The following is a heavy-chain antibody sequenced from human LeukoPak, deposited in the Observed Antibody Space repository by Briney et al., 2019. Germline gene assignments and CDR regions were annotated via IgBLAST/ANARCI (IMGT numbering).Heavy chain of an antibody. V-gene: IGHV4-59*01. CDR1: GGSIRSYY. D-gene: IGHD6-13*01. CDR2: IYYSGST. CDR3: ARVYYSSSYDYWYFDL. J-gene: IGHJ2*01. Sequence: SETLSLTCTVSGGSIRSYYWSWIRQPPGKGLEWIGYIYYSGSTNYNPSLKSRVTISVDTSKNQFPLKLSSVTAADTAVYYCARVYYSSSYDYWYFDLWGRSTLVTVSS.